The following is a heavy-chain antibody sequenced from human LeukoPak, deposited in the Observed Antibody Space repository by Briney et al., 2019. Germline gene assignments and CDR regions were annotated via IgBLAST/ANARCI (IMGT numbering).Heavy chain of an antibody. Sequence: SETLSLTCTVSGGSISSYYWSWIRQPPGKGLEWIGYIYYSGSTNYNPSLKSRVTISVDTSKNQFSLKLSSVTAADTAVYYCARDRTWFGELFPNWFDPWGQGTLVTVSS. CDR3: ARDRTWFGELFPNWFDP. V-gene: IGHV4-59*01. CDR2: IYYSGST. J-gene: IGHJ5*02. CDR1: GGSISSYY. D-gene: IGHD3-10*01.